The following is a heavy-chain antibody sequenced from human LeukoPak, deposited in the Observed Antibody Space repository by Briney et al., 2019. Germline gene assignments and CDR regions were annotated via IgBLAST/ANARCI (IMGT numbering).Heavy chain of an antibody. CDR1: GFPFSSNY. J-gene: IGHJ3*02. V-gene: IGHV3-53*01. CDR3: AREEGGAFDI. D-gene: IGHD2-15*01. CDR2: IYSGGST. Sequence: PGGSLSLSCAASGFPFSSNYMSWVRQAPGKGLEWVSVIYSGGSTYYADSVKGRFTISRDDSKNTLYLQMNSLRAEDTAVYYCAREEGGAFDIWGQGTMVTVSS.